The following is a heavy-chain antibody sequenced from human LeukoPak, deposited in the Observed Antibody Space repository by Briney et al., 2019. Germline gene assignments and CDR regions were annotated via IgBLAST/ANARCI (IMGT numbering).Heavy chain of an antibody. J-gene: IGHJ4*02. CDR2: IIPIFGTA. Sequence: SVKVSCKASGGTFSSYAISWVRQAPGQGLEWMGGIIPIFGTANYAQKFQGRVTITADESTSTAYMELSSLRSEDTAVYYCARARLLGIAVAGTGTANYWGQGTLVTVSS. D-gene: IGHD6-19*01. CDR3: ARARLLGIAVAGTGTANY. CDR1: GGTFSSYA. V-gene: IGHV1-69*01.